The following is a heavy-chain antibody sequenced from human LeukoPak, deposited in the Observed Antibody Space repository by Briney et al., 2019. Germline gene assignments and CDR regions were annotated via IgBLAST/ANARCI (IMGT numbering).Heavy chain of an antibody. D-gene: IGHD5-12*01. CDR3: ARPPAWISDAFDI. CDR2: INPNSGGT. V-gene: IGHV1-2*02. CDR1: GYTFTDYY. J-gene: IGHJ3*02. Sequence: ASVKVSCKASGYTFTDYYMHWVRQAPGQGLEWMGWINPNSGGTNYAQKFQGRVTMTRDTSISTAYMELSRLRSDDTAMYYCARPPAWISDAFDIWGQGTMVTVSS.